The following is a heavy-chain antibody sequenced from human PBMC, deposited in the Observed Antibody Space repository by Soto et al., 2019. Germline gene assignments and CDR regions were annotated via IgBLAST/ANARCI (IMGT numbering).Heavy chain of an antibody. V-gene: IGHV3-23*01. CDR2: ISGSGGST. CDR3: ASTISAAGPNWFDP. J-gene: IGHJ5*02. D-gene: IGHD6-13*01. CDR1: GFTFSSYA. Sequence: GGSLRLSCAASGFTFSSYAMSWVRQAPGKGLEWVSAISGSGGSTYYADSVKGRFTISRDNAKNTLYLQMNSLRAEDTAVYYCASTISAAGPNWFDPWGQGTLVTVS.